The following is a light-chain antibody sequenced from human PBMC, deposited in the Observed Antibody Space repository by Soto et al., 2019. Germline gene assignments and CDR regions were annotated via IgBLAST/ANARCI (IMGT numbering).Light chain of an antibody. CDR1: QSISSW. CDR2: AAS. V-gene: IGKV1-5*01. J-gene: IGKJ2*01. CDR3: QQFKSWPNT. Sequence: IHIDEAASSLPASVGSGVTITCRASQSISSWLAWYQQKPGNAPKLLMYAASTSQSGIPSRFRGSGSGTELTLTISSLQPEDFASYYCQQFKSWPNTFGQGTQLDIK.